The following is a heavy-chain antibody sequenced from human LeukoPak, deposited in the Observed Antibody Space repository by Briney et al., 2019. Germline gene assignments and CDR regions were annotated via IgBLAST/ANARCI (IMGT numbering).Heavy chain of an antibody. V-gene: IGHV5-51*01. Sequence: GESLKISCKGSGYSFTSYWIGWVRQMPGKGLEWMGIIYPGDSDTRYSPSFQGQVTISADKSISTAYLQWSSLKASDTAMYYCARLPDCSGGSCYLLDVWGKGTTVTVSS. CDR1: GYSFTSYW. J-gene: IGHJ6*04. CDR3: ARLPDCSGGSCYLLDV. CDR2: IYPGDSDT. D-gene: IGHD2-15*01.